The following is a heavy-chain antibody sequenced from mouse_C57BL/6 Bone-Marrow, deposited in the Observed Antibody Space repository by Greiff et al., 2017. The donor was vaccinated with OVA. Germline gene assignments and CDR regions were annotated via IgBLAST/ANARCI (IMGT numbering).Heavy chain of an antibody. CDR2: IDPENGDT. D-gene: IGHD1-1*01. CDR1: GFNIKDDY. J-gene: IGHJ4*01. V-gene: IGHV14-4*01. CDR3: TLITTVVDYAMDY. Sequence: VQLKQPGAELVRPGASVKLSCTASGFNIKDDYMHWVKQRPEQGLEWIGWIDPENGDTEYASKFQGKATITADTSSNTAYLQLSSLTSEDTAVYYCTLITTVVDYAMDYWGQGTSVTVSS.